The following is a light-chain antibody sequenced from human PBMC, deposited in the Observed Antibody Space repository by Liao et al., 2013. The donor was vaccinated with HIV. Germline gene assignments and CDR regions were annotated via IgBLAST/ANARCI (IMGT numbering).Light chain of an antibody. CDR2: KDS. J-gene: IGLJ2*01. CDR3: QSADSSGTYVI. V-gene: IGLV3-25*03. Sequence: SYELTQTPSVSVAPGKTATVTCGGSNIGSKSVHWYQQKPGQAPVLVIYKDSERPSGIPERFSGSSSGTTVTLTISGVQAEDEADYYCQSADSSGTYVIFGGGTKLTVL. CDR1: IGSKS.